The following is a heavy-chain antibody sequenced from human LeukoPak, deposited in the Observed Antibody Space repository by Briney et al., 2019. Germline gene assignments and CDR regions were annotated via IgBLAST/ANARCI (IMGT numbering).Heavy chain of an antibody. V-gene: IGHV4-34*01. Sequence: PSETLSLTCAVYGGSFSGYYWSWIRQPPGKGLEWMGEINHSGSTNYNPSLKSRVTISVDTSKNQFSLKLSSVTAADTAVYYCARGLRYFDWLLSYSWFDPWGQGTLVTVSS. CDR2: INHSGST. D-gene: IGHD3-9*01. J-gene: IGHJ5*02. CDR3: ARGLRYFDWLLSYSWFDP. CDR1: GGSFSGYY.